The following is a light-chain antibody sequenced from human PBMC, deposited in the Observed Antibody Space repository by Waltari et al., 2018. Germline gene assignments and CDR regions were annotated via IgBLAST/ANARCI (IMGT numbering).Light chain of an antibody. CDR1: SSDVGGYDS. Sequence: QSALTQPASVSGSPGQSITISCTGTSSDVGGYDSVHWYQQHPGKAPKLILYDVSNRPLEVSHRFSGSKSGNTASLTISGLQADDEAEYYCGSYTSSTTLAFGTGTKVTVL. CDR3: GSYTSSTTLA. J-gene: IGLJ1*01. V-gene: IGLV2-14*03. CDR2: DVS.